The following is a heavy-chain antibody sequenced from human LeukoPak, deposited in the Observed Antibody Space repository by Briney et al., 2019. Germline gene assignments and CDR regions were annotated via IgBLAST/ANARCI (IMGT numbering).Heavy chain of an antibody. CDR3: ARDVASSGYYWD. D-gene: IGHD3-22*01. Sequence: ASVKVSCKASGYTFTSYYMHWVRQAPGQGLEWMGIINPSGGSASYAQKFQGRVTMTRDTSTSTVYMEVSSLRSEYTAVYYCARDVASSGYYWDWGQGTLVTVSS. CDR1: GYTFTSYY. J-gene: IGHJ4*02. CDR2: INPSGGSA. V-gene: IGHV1-46*01.